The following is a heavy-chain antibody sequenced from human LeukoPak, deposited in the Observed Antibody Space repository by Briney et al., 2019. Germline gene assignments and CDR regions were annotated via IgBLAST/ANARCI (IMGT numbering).Heavy chain of an antibody. D-gene: IGHD3-22*01. Sequence: ASVKVSCKASGGTFSSYAISWVRQAPGQGLEWMGRIIPILGIANYAQKFQGRVTITADKSTSTAYMELRSLRSDDTAAYYCARDHYYDSSGYDYPFDYWGQGTLVTVSS. J-gene: IGHJ4*02. CDR1: GGTFSSYA. CDR3: ARDHYYDSSGYDYPFDY. V-gene: IGHV1-69*04. CDR2: IIPILGIA.